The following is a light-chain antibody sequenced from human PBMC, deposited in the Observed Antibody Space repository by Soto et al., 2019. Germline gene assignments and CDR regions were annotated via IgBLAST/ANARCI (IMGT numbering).Light chain of an antibody. Sequence: EVVLTQSPATLSLSPGESATLSCRASQSLSRYLAWYQEKPGQAPRLLIYDASNRATGIPARFSGSGSGTDFTLTISSLEPEDFAVYYCQQRGSWPFTFGGGTKVDIK. J-gene: IGKJ4*01. CDR1: QSLSRY. CDR3: QQRGSWPFT. V-gene: IGKV3-11*01. CDR2: DAS.